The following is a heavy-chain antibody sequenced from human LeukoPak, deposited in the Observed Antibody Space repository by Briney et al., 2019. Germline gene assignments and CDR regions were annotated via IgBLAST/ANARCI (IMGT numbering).Heavy chain of an antibody. CDR1: GFTFSGSA. Sequence: GESLKLSCAASGFTFSGSAMHWVRQAPGKGLEWVSAISGSGGSTYYADSVKGRFTISRDTSKNTLYLKMNSLRAEDTAVYYCAKERVWGSYRPIDYWGQGTLVTVSS. D-gene: IGHD3-16*02. J-gene: IGHJ4*02. CDR2: ISGSGGST. CDR3: AKERVWGSYRPIDY. V-gene: IGHV3-23*01.